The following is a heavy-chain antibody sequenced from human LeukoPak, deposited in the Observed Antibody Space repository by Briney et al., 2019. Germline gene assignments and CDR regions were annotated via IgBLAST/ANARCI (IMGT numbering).Heavy chain of an antibody. Sequence: GGSLRLSCAASGFTFSSYEMNWVRQAPGKGLEWVSAISGSGGSTYYADSVKGRFTISRDNSKNTLYLQMNSLRAEDTAVYYCAKDSTVTGEGDWGQGTLVTVSS. CDR2: ISGSGGST. V-gene: IGHV3-23*01. D-gene: IGHD7-27*01. CDR3: AKDSTVTGEGD. J-gene: IGHJ4*02. CDR1: GFTFSSYE.